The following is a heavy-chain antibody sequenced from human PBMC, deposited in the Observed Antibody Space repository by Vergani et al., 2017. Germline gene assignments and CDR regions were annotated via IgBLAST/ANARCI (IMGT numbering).Heavy chain of an antibody. V-gene: IGHV1-24*01. CDR3: AIVNDYYESSGYYLDY. J-gene: IGHJ4*02. D-gene: IGHD3-22*01. Sequence: QVQLVQSGSEVRKPGASVKVSCQVSGYSLTELTIHWVRPAPGKGLEWMGGFDPEHGEVTFAHHIQGRVTMTEEGSTDTAYMELSSLRPEDTALYYCAIVNDYYESSGYYLDYWVQGTLVAVSS. CDR2: FDPEHGEV. CDR1: GYSLTELT.